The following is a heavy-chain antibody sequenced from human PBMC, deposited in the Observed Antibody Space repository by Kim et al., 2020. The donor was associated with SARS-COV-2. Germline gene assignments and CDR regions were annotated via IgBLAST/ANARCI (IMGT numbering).Heavy chain of an antibody. V-gene: IGHV3-11*06. Sequence: KGRFTTSRDNAKNSLYLQMNSLRAEDTAVYYCAGDQSRITLIVGVRYGMDVWGQGTTVTVSS. CDR3: AGDQSRITLIVGVRYGMDV. J-gene: IGHJ6*02. D-gene: IGHD3-22*01.